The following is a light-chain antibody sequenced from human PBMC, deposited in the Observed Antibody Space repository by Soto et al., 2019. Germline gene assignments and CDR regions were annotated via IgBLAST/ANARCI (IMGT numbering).Light chain of an antibody. CDR2: AAS. CDR1: QGIRDD. CDR3: LQDYNYPLT. Sequence: AIQMTQSPSSLSASVGDRVTITCRASQGIRDDLGWYQQKPGKAPKLLISAASSLQSGVPSRFSGSGSGTDFTLTISSLQPEDFATYYCLQDYNYPLTFGGGTKVEIK. V-gene: IGKV1-6*01. J-gene: IGKJ4*01.